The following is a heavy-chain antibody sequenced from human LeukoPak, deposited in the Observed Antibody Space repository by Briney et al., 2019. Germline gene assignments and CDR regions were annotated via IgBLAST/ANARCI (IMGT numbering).Heavy chain of an antibody. V-gene: IGHV4-61*03. D-gene: IGHD3-10*01. J-gene: IGHJ3*02. CDR3: ARNMVRGVTDSFDI. CDR1: GVSVSSDNYY. CDR2: VHYSGST. Sequence: SETLSLTCTVSGVSVSSDNYYWSWIRQPPGRGLEGVGCVHYSGSTNYSPSVKSRVTISIDTSRNHFSLKLSSVTAADTAVYYCARNMVRGVTDSFDIWGQGTMVTVSS.